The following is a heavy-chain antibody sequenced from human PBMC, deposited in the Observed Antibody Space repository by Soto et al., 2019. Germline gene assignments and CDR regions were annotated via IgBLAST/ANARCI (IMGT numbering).Heavy chain of an antibody. V-gene: IGHV3-74*01. CDR3: AREGLDTAGFFDV. CDR1: GFSFSSYW. CDR2: IEGDGSST. D-gene: IGHD6-13*01. Sequence: PCWCPRLSCASWGFSFSSYWMHWFRQSPGKGLEWVSRIEGDGSSTTSADSVKGRFTVSRDDARNTLYLQMSSLRADDTAIYYCAREGLDTAGFFDVWGQGTMVTVSS. J-gene: IGHJ3*01.